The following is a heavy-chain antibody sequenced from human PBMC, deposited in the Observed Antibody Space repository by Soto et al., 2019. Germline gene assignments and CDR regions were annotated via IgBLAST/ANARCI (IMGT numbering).Heavy chain of an antibody. V-gene: IGHV1-18*01. J-gene: IGHJ6*02. D-gene: IGHD3-22*01. CDR1: GYTFTSYG. CDR2: ISAYNGNT. CDR3: AREAYYYDTAYYYYGMDV. Sequence: ASVKVSCKASGYTFTSYGISWVRQAPGQGLEWMGWISAYNGNTNYAQKLQGRVTMTTDTSTSTAYMELRSLRSDDTAVYYCAREAYYYDTAYYYYGMDVWGQGTTVTVSS.